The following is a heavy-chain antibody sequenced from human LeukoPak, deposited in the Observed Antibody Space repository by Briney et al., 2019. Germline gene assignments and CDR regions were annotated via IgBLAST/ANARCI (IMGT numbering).Heavy chain of an antibody. V-gene: IGHV3-23*01. D-gene: IGHD3-22*01. CDR3: AITHGYYDGSGYWVQ. CDR1: GFTFGSYG. J-gene: IGHJ1*01. CDR2: ITPNAGRT. Sequence: PGGSLRLSCAASGFTFGSYGMSWVRQAPGKGLEWVSFITPNAGRTSYADSVEGRFTISRDNPRNTLYMQMNSLRDEDTALYYCAITHGYYDGSGYWVQWGQGTLVTVSS.